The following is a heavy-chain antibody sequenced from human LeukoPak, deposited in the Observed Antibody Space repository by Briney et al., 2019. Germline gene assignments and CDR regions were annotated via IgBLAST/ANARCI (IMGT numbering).Heavy chain of an antibody. J-gene: IGHJ4*02. V-gene: IGHV1-8*01. D-gene: IGHD6-19*01. CDR1: GYDFSRYG. Sequence: ASVMVSCKASGYDFSRYGINWVRLAPGQGLEWMGWMNPNNGDTDYAQNFQGRVTMTRDTSMSTAYMELSSLRSEDTALYYCARGRIRYDDYSSGWFVFFEFWGQGSLVTVSS. CDR2: MNPNNGDT. CDR3: ARGRIRYDDYSSGWFVFFEF.